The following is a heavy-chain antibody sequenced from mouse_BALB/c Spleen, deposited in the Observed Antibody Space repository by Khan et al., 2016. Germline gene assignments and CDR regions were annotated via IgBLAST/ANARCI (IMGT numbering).Heavy chain of an antibody. Sequence: VQLKESGPDLVKPSQSLSLTCTVTGYSITSGYSWHWIRQFPGNKLEWMGYIHYSGGTKYIPSLKSRISITRDTSKNQVFLQLHSVPPEDTATYYCTRSHGYYAMDYWGQGTSVTVSS. CDR2: IHYSGGT. J-gene: IGHJ4*01. CDR3: TRSHGYYAMDY. V-gene: IGHV3-1*02. CDR1: GYSITSGYS.